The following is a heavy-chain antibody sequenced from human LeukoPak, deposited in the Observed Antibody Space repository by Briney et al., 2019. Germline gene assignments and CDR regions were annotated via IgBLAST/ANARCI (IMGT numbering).Heavy chain of an antibody. D-gene: IGHD3-10*01. Sequence: GGSLRLSCAVSGFTFSRHWMSWVRQAPGKGLEWLANIKQDGSEKYYVDSVEGRFTISRDNAKNSLYLQMNSLRAEDTAVYYCARSYYGSGTSYGMDVWGQGTTVAVSS. J-gene: IGHJ6*02. CDR1: GFTFSRHW. V-gene: IGHV3-7*01. CDR2: IKQDGSEK. CDR3: ARSYYGSGTSYGMDV.